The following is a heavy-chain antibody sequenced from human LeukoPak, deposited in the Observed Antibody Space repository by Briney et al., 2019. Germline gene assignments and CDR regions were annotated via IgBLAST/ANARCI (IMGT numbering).Heavy chain of an antibody. CDR2: ISSSSSYI. D-gene: IGHD3-10*01. CDR1: GFTFSSYS. Sequence: GGSLRLSCAASGFTFSSYSMSWVRQAPGKGLEWVSSISSSSSYIYYADSVKGRFTISRDNAKNSLYLQMNSLRAEDTAVYYCARDRVLLFHAFDIWGQGTMVTVSS. J-gene: IGHJ3*02. V-gene: IGHV3-21*01. CDR3: ARDRVLLFHAFDI.